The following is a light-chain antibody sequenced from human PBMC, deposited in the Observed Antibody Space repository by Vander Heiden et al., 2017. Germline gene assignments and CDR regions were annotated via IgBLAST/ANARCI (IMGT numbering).Light chain of an antibody. CDR2: AAS. CDR3: QQSDSTPWT. CDR1: QSISSY. V-gene: IGKV1-39*01. J-gene: IGKJ1*01. Sequence: DIQMTHSHSSLSASVGDRVTITCRASQSISSYLNWYQQKPGKAPKLLIYAASSLQSGAPSRFSGSGSGTDFTLTISSLQPEDFAAYYCQQSDSTPWTFGEGTKVEMK.